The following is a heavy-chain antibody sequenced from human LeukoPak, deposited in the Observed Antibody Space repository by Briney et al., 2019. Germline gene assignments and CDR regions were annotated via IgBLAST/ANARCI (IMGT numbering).Heavy chain of an antibody. Sequence: GSLRLSCPASGLSFSRYGMHWVRQAPGKGLEYVSAVSGSGDTTYYADSVKGWFTISRDNSKNTIYLQMNSLRAEDSAVYYCAKRMSYYFDYWGQGALVTVSS. V-gene: IGHV3-64*04. CDR3: AKRMSYYFDY. CDR1: GLSFSRYG. CDR2: VSGSGDTT. J-gene: IGHJ4*02.